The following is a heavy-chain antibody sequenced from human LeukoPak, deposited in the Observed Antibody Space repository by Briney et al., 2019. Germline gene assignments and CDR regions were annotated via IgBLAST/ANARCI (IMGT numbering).Heavy chain of an antibody. J-gene: IGHJ4*02. Sequence: GASVKVSCKASGYTFTGYYLHWVRQAPGQGLEWMGWINPNSGGAKYAQKFQGRVTMTRDTSISTAYLELSSLRSDDTAVYYCATDEIMVTHDTPFDHWGQGTLVTVSS. CDR2: INPNSGGA. D-gene: IGHD2-21*02. V-gene: IGHV1-2*02. CDR3: ATDEIMVTHDTPFDH. CDR1: GYTFTGYY.